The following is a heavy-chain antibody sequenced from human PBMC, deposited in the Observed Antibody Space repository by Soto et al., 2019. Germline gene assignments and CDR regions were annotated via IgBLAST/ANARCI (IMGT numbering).Heavy chain of an antibody. CDR2: INAGNGNT. D-gene: IGHD6-13*01. J-gene: IGHJ5*02. CDR1: GYTFTSYA. V-gene: IGHV1-3*01. Sequence: QVQLVQSGAEVKKPGASVKVSCKASGYTFTSYAMHWVRQAPGQRLEWMGWINAGNGNTKYSQKFQGRVTITRDTSASTAYMELRSLRSEDTAVYYCARDIAAPPGWFDPWGQGTLVTVSS. CDR3: ARDIAAPPGWFDP.